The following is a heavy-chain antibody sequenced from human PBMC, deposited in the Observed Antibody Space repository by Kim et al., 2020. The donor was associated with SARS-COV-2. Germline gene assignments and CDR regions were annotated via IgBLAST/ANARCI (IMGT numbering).Heavy chain of an antibody. CDR1: GYSFSNYW. CDR2: IYPDSST. D-gene: IGHD5-18*01. V-gene: IGHV5-51*01. J-gene: IGHJ4*02. Sequence: GESLKISCQGSGYSFSNYWIAWVRQMPGKGLEWMGNIYPDSSTRYSPSFQGQVTFSVEKSIRTAYLQWYSLTNSDTAIYYCARGRGSTYGLFDYWGQGTLVTVSS. CDR3: ARGRGSTYGLFDY.